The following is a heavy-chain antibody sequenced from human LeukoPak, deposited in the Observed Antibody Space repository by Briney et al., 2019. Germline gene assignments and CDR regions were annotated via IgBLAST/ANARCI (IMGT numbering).Heavy chain of an antibody. V-gene: IGHV3-21*04. D-gene: IGHD3-10*01. Sequence: GGSLRLSCAPSGFTFSSYSMNWVSQAPGKGMEWESSISSSSIYIYYADSVKGRFTISRDNAKNSLYLQMNSLRPEDTAVYYCAKSIGDLYQAFAYWGQGTLVTVTS. CDR1: GFTFSSYS. J-gene: IGHJ4*02. CDR2: ISSSSIYI. CDR3: AKSIGDLYQAFAY.